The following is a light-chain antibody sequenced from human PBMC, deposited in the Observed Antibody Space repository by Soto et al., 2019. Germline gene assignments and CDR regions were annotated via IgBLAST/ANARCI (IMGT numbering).Light chain of an antibody. J-gene: IGKJ4*01. Sequence: EIVLTQSPGTLSLSPGERASLSCRASQSVNSKYLAWYQQKPGQAPRLVIYGASNRATGLPDRFSGSGSGTEFSLTISRLEPEDFAFYYCHRYGCSFGGGTRVEFK. CDR1: QSVNSKY. V-gene: IGKV3-20*01. CDR3: HRYGCS. CDR2: GAS.